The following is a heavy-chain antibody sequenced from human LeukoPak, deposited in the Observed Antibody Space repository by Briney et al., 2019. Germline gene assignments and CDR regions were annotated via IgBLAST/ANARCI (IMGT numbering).Heavy chain of an antibody. CDR2: INHSGST. D-gene: IGHD5-18*01. J-gene: IGHJ6*03. V-gene: IGHV4-34*01. Sequence: SETLSLTCAVYGGSFSGYYWSWIRQPPGKGLEWIGEINHSGSTNYNPSLKSRVTISVDTSKNQFSLKLSSVTAADTAVYYRARGFEDTAMANYYYMDVWGKGTTVTVSS. CDR1: GGSFSGYY. CDR3: ARGFEDTAMANYYYMDV.